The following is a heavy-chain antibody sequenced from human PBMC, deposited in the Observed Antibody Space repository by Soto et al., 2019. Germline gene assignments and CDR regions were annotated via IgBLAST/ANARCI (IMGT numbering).Heavy chain of an antibody. Sequence: QVQLVQSGAEVKKPGSSVKVSCKASGRTFNNYAISWVRQAPGMGFEWLGVIIPIGGTPEHAQKFQGRVTISADESTNTAYMELSSLRSEDTAVYYCATNYYDGSGHYFIFEHWGQGTLVTVSS. CDR1: GRTFNNYA. V-gene: IGHV1-69*01. D-gene: IGHD3-22*01. J-gene: IGHJ4*02. CDR3: ATNYYDGSGHYFIFEH. CDR2: IIPIGGTP.